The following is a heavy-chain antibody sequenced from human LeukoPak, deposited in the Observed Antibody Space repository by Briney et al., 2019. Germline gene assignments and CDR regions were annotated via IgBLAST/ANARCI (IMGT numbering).Heavy chain of an antibody. CDR1: GGSFSGYY. J-gene: IGHJ5*02. V-gene: IGHV4-34*01. D-gene: IGHD2-2*02. CDR3: ARGGYCSSTSCYTYWFDP. CDR2: INHSGST. Sequence: PSETLSLTCAVYGGSFSGYYWSWIRQPPGKGLEWIGEINHSGSTNYNPSLKSRVTISVDTSKNQFSLKLSSVTVADTAVYYCARGGYCSSTSCYTYWFDPWGQGTLVTVSS.